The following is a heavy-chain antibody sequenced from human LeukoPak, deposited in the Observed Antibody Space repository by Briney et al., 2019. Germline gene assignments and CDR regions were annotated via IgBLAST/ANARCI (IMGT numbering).Heavy chain of an antibody. CDR1: GFTFSNYA. J-gene: IGHJ4*02. D-gene: IGHD2-8*02. CDR2: ISSDGGST. Sequence: GGSLRLSCAASGFTFSNYAMHWVRQAPGKGLEYVSAISSDGGSTYYADSLKGRFIISRDNSKNLLYLQVSSLRTEDTAVDYCGRSVPGGPYYFDYWGKGPLVTVSS. CDR3: GRSVPGGPYYFDY. V-gene: IGHV3-64D*09.